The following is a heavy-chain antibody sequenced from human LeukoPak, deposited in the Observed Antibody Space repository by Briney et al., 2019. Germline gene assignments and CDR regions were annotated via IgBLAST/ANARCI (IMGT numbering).Heavy chain of an antibody. CDR3: ARAVVTPLYWFDP. CDR1: GGSISSYY. V-gene: IGHV4-59*13. Sequence: PSETLSLTCTVSGGSISSYYWSWIRQPPGKGLEWIGYIYYSGSTNYNPSLKSRVTISVDTSKNQFSLKLSSVTAADTAVYYCARAVVTPLYWFDPWGQGTLVTVSS. D-gene: IGHD4-23*01. CDR2: IYYSGST. J-gene: IGHJ5*02.